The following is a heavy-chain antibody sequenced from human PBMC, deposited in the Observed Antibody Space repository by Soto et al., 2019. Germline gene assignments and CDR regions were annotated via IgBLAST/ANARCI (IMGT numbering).Heavy chain of an antibody. CDR3: ARDLDASGSYFTDY. Sequence: QVQLVQSGAEVKKPGASVKVSCKASGYTFSSIGISWVRQAPGQGLEWMGWISPYNGNTYYAQRVQGRVTMTTDTSTSTAYMELRSLRSDDTAVYYCARDLDASGSYFTDYWGQGTLVPVSS. V-gene: IGHV1-18*01. J-gene: IGHJ4*02. CDR1: GYTFSSIG. CDR2: ISPYNGNT. D-gene: IGHD3-10*01.